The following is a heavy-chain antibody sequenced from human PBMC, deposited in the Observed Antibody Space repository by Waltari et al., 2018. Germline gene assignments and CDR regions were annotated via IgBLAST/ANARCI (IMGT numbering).Heavy chain of an antibody. CDR1: GFTFSSYA. CDR2: ISYDGSNK. D-gene: IGHD6-19*01. J-gene: IGHJ4*02. V-gene: IGHV3-30-3*01. Sequence: QVQLVESGGGVVQPGRSLRLSCAASGFTFSSYAMPWVRQAPGKGLEWVAVISYDGSNKYYADSVKGRFTISRDNSKNTLYLQMNSLRAEDTAVYYCARESSGWLYYFDYWGQGTLVTVSS. CDR3: ARESSGWLYYFDY.